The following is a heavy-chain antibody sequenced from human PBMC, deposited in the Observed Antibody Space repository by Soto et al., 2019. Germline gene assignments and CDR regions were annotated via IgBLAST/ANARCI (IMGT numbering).Heavy chain of an antibody. V-gene: IGHV4-30-2*01. J-gene: IGHJ4*02. D-gene: IGHD3-22*01. CDR2: IYHSGST. CDR3: ARGAFESRGYYLDY. Sequence: SETLSLTCAVSGGSISSGGYSWSWIRQPPGKGLEWIGYIYHSGSTYYNPSLKSRVTISVDRSKNQFSLKLSSVTAADTAVYYCARGAFESRGYYLDYWGQGTLVTVSS. CDR1: GGSISSGGYS.